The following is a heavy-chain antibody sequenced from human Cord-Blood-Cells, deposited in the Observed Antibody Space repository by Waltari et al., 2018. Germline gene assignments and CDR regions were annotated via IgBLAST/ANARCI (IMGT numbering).Heavy chain of an antibody. J-gene: IGHJ3*02. V-gene: IGHV1-2*02. Sequence: QVQLVQSGAEVKKPGASVKVSCKASGYTFTGYYMHWVRQAPGQGLEWMGWINPNSGGTNYAQKFQGRVTMTRDTSISTAYMELSRLRSDDTAMYYCARVLDFWSGYFRSDAFDIWGQGTMVTVSS. CDR3: ARVLDFWSGYFRSDAFDI. CDR2: INPNSGGT. CDR1: GYTFTGYY. D-gene: IGHD3-3*01.